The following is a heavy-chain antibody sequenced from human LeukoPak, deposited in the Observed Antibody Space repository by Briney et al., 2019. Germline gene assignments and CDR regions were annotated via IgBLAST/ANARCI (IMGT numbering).Heavy chain of an antibody. J-gene: IGHJ4*02. CDR2: ISSSTHL. CDR1: GFTFSTYA. Sequence: PGGSLRLSCAASGFTFSTYAMSWVRQAPGKGLEWVSSISSSTHLYHADSVKGRFAISRDNAKNSLYLQMNSLRAEDTAVYYCARDLIVEGTAILGYWGQGTLVTVSS. D-gene: IGHD1-26*01. V-gene: IGHV3-21*01. CDR3: ARDLIVEGTAILGY.